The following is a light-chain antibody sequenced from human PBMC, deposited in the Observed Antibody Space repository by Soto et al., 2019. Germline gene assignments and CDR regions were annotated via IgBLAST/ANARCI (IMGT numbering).Light chain of an antibody. CDR1: SSDVGGYNS. V-gene: IGLV2-14*01. CDR3: SSYTTGGSYV. CDR2: DVS. Sequence: QSVLTQPASVSGSPGLSIAISCTGTSSDVGGYNSVSWYQQHPGKAPKLMIYDVSNRPSGVSNRFSGSKSGNTASLTISGLQAEDAGDYYCSSYTTGGSYVFGTGTKVTVL. J-gene: IGLJ1*01.